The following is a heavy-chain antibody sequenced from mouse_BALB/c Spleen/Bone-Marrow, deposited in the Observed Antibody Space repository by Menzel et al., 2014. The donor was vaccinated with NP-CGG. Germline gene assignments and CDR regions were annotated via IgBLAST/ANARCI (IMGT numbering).Heavy chain of an antibody. D-gene: IGHD1-2*01. J-gene: IGHJ2*01. CDR3: ARTHYYGWFDS. CDR1: GDSITSGY. CDR2: ISYSGGT. Sequence: VQLQQSGPSLVKPSQTLSLTCSVTGDSITSGYWNWIRKFPGNKLEYMGFISYSGGTYYNPSLRSRISITRDTSKNQYYLQLNSVTTEDTATYFCARTHYYGWFDSWGQGTTLTVSS. V-gene: IGHV3-8*02.